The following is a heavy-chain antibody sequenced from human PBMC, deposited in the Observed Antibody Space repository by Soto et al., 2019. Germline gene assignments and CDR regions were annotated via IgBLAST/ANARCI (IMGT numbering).Heavy chain of an antibody. D-gene: IGHD4-17*01. J-gene: IGHJ5*02. V-gene: IGHV3-9*01. CDR3: TKDIRAVTMRVLDH. CDR1: GFSFEDYG. Sequence: EVQLVESGGGPMQPGMTLRLSCAASGFSFEDYGMHWVRQGPGKGLEWVAGISWNSGSIGYAGSGKGLITISRDNANNSLYLRMSGLRSEDPARYHFTKDIRAVTMRVLDHWVLVTLFTVSS. CDR2: ISWNSGSI.